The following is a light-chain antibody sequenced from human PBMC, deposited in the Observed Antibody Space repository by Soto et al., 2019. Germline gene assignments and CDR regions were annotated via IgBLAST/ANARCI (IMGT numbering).Light chain of an antibody. J-gene: IGKJ4*01. V-gene: IGKV3-11*01. Sequence: EIVLTQSPATLSLSPGERATLSCRASQSVGSYLAWYQQKPGQAPRLLIYDASNRATGISVRFSGSGSGTDFTLTISSLEPEDSAVYYCQQRSNWPLTFGGGTKVEIK. CDR2: DAS. CDR3: QQRSNWPLT. CDR1: QSVGSY.